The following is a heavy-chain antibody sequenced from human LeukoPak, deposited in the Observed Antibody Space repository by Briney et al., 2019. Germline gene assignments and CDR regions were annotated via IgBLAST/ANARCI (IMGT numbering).Heavy chain of an antibody. V-gene: IGHV3-11*04. Sequence: GGSLRLSCAASGFTFSDYYMSWIRQAPGKGLEWVSYISSSGNTIYYADSVKGRFTISRDNAKNSLYLQMNSLRAEDTAVYYCARWPYSSSYYFDHWGQGTLVTVSS. D-gene: IGHD6-6*01. CDR3: ARWPYSSSYYFDH. J-gene: IGHJ4*02. CDR2: ISSSGNTI. CDR1: GFTFSDYY.